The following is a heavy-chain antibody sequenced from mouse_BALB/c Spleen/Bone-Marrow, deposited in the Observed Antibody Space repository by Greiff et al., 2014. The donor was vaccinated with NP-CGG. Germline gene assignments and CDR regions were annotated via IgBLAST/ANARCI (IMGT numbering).Heavy chain of an antibody. CDR3: ASYYSYDEGFAY. Sequence: VQLQESGAELVKPGASVKLSCKASGYTFTSYWMHWVKQRPGQGLEWIGEIDPSDSYTNYNQKFKGKATLTVDKSSSTAYMQLSSLPSEDSTVYYYASYYSYDEGFAYWGQGTLVTVSA. V-gene: IGHV1-69*02. CDR2: IDPSDSYT. J-gene: IGHJ3*01. CDR1: GYTFTSYW. D-gene: IGHD2-12*01.